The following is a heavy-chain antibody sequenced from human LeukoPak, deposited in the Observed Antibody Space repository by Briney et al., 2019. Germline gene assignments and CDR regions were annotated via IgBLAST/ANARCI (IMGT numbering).Heavy chain of an antibody. CDR3: ARERSGTTRYFDY. V-gene: IGHV4-61*08. J-gene: IGHJ4*02. Sequence: SGTLSLTCTVSGGSVSSGAYCWTWIRQPPGKGLEWIGYVYYSGSTNYSPSFKSRVTVSVDTSKNQFSLKLSSVTAADTAMYFCARERSGTTRYFDYWGQGTLVTVSS. CDR1: GGSVSSGAYC. CDR2: VYYSGST. D-gene: IGHD1-26*01.